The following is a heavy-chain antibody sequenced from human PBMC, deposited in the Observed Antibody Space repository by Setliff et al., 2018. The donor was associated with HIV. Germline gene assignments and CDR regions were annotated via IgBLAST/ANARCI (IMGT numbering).Heavy chain of an antibody. CDR3: ARGPSINTIRARGYYMDV. J-gene: IGHJ6*03. CDR2: FYYNGDS. Sequence: PSETLSLTCTVSGDSVNDRSYFWGWIRQPPGKGLEWIGTFYYNGDSRYNPSLKSRLTISVDTSKNQFSLKLSSVTAADTAVYYCARGPSINTIRARGYYMDVWAKGTTVTVSS. CDR1: GDSVNDRSYF. D-gene: IGHD3-10*01. V-gene: IGHV4-39*01.